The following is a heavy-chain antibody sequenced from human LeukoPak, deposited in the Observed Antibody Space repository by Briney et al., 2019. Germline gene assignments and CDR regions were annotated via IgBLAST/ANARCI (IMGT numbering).Heavy chain of an antibody. CDR2: IKQDGSEK. Sequence: QPGGSLRLSCAASGFTFSSYWMSWVRQAPGKGREWVANIKQDGSEKYYVDSVKGRFTISRDNAKNSLYLQMNSLRAEDTAVYYSARGVSRGYYDSSGYWNYWGQGTLVTVSS. J-gene: IGHJ4*02. V-gene: IGHV3-7*01. D-gene: IGHD3-22*01. CDR3: ARGVSRGYYDSSGYWNY. CDR1: GFTFSSYW.